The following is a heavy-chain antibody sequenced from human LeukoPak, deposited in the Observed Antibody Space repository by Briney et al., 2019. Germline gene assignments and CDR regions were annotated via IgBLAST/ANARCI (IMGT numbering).Heavy chain of an antibody. V-gene: IGHV3-48*04. CDR1: GFTFRSYG. CDR2: IFNSDDTI. CDR3: ARESQSAYYFDSSGYEDAFDI. D-gene: IGHD3-22*01. Sequence: PGGSLRLSCAASGFTFRSYGIHWVRQAPGKGLEWVSYIFNSDDTIKYADSVKGRFTIYRDNAKNSLYLQMNSLRAEDTAVYYCARESQSAYYFDSSGYEDAFDIWGQGTMVTVSS. J-gene: IGHJ3*02.